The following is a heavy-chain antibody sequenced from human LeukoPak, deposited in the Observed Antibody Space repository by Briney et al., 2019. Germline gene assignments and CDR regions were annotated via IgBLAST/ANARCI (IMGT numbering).Heavy chain of an antibody. CDR1: GFTFSDYY. V-gene: IGHV3-11*06. CDR3: GVTVAGTNDGSGFQH. D-gene: IGHD6-19*01. Sequence: GGSLRLSCAASGFTFSDYYMSWIRQAPGTGLEWVSYISSSSSYTNYADSVMGRLTISRDSAKNSLYLQMNSLRADDTAVYYCGVTVAGTNDGSGFQHWGQGTLVTVSS. J-gene: IGHJ1*01. CDR2: ISSSSSYT.